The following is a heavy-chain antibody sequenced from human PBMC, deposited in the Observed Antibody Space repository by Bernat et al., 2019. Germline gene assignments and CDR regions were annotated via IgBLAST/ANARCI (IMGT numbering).Heavy chain of an antibody. CDR3: ARVGGGSRGYVNWFDP. CDR1: GFTFSTYW. J-gene: IGHJ5*02. Sequence: EVQLVESGGALVQPGGSLRLSCAASGFTFSTYWMHWVRQAPGKGLVWVSRINDDGSNTNYADSVKGRFTISRDNAKDTLYLQMNSLRAEDTAVYCCARVGGGSRGYVNWFDPWGQGTLVTVSS. D-gene: IGHD3-22*01. V-gene: IGHV3-74*01. CDR2: INDDGSNT.